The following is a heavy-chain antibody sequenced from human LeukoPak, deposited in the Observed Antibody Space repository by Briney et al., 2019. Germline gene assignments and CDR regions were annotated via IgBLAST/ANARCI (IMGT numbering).Heavy chain of an antibody. D-gene: IGHD6-6*01. CDR2: IKEDGSEK. Sequence: PGGSLRLSCVASGFTFSSYWMSWVRQAPGQGLEWVANIKEDGSEKYYVDSVKGRFTISRDNAKNSLYLQMNTLRAEDTAVYYCARDLSYSTSSGGSFDYWGQGTLVTVSS. CDR1: GFTFSSYW. V-gene: IGHV3-7*05. J-gene: IGHJ4*02. CDR3: ARDLSYSTSSGGSFDY.